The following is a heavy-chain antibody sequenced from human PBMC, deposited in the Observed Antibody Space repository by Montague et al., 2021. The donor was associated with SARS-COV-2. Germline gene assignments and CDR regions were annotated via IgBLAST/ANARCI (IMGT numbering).Heavy chain of an antibody. CDR1: GGSVSSYY. D-gene: IGHD3-3*01. J-gene: IGHJ5*02. CDR3: ARAGGFYDYWSGYSSSAGFFDP. V-gene: IGHV4-59*02. CDR2: IYYSGST. Sequence: SETLSLTCTVSGGSVSSYYWSWIRQSPGKGLQWLGYIYYSGSTDYNPSLKSRVTMSVDTSKNQLSLRLNSVTTADTAVYICARAGGFYDYWSGYSSSAGFFDPWGQGILVTVSS.